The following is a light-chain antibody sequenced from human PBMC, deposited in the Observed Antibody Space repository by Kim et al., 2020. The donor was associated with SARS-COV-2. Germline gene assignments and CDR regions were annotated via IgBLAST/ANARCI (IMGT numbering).Light chain of an antibody. J-gene: IGLJ1*01. CDR1: RSNIGVGYD. CDR2: GNI. CDR3: QSYDSSLSGSRV. Sequence: VTITFTGTRSNIGVGYDVHCYQQLPGTAPTLLIYGNIDRPSGVPDPISCSESGTAASLSITGFEAEDEADDYCQSYDSSLSGSRVFGAGTKVTVL. V-gene: IGLV1-40*01.